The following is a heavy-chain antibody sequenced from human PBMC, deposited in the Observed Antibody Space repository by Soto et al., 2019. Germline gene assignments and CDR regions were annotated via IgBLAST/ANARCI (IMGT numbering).Heavy chain of an antibody. CDR3: ARVKAVDYYGMGV. CDR2: IYSSGST. Sequence: SETLSLTCTVSGGSMSSYFWSWIRQPAGKGLEWIGRIYSSGSTDYNPSLKSRVTMSIDTSKNQFSLNLSSVTAADTAVYFCARVKAVDYYGMGVWGQGTTVTVSS. J-gene: IGHJ6*02. CDR1: GGSMSSYF. V-gene: IGHV4-4*07.